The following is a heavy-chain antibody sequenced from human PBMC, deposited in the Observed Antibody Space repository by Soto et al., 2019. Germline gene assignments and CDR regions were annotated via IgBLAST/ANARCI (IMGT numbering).Heavy chain of an antibody. CDR1: GYTFTSYG. V-gene: IGHV1-18*01. J-gene: IGHJ4*02. CDR2: IRPYNGNT. CDR3: ARDLPPQDY. Sequence: QVQLVQSGAEVKKPGASVKVSCKASGYTFTSYGISWVRQAPGQGLEWMGWIRPYNGNTTYAQKLQXXXTXXTDTSTSTAYMELRSLRSDDTAVYYCARDLPPQDYWGQGTLVTVSS.